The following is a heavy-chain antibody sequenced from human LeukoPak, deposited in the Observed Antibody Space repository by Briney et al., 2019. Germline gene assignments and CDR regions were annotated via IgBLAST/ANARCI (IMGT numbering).Heavy chain of an antibody. CDR1: GFTFSSYE. V-gene: IGHV3-48*03. Sequence: GGSLRLSCAASGFTFSSYEMNWVRQAPGKGLEWVSYISSSGSTIYYADSVKGRFTISRDNAKNSLYLQMNSLRAEDTAVYYCAKGELWEYQSQFDYWGQGTLVTVSS. D-gene: IGHD2-2*01. CDR3: AKGELWEYQSQFDY. J-gene: IGHJ4*02. CDR2: ISSSGSTI.